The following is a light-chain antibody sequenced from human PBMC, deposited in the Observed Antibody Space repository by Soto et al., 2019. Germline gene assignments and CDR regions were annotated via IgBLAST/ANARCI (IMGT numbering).Light chain of an antibody. CDR2: RAS. Sequence: IVMTQSPVTLSVSPGERATLSCRASQSVSDNLAWYQQKRGQAPRLLIYRASTRATGIPDRFSDSGSGTEFTLVISSLQSDDSAVYYCHQYHNWPPRYSFGQGSNLEI. V-gene: IGKV3-15*01. CDR1: QSVSDN. CDR3: HQYHNWPPRYS. J-gene: IGKJ2*01.